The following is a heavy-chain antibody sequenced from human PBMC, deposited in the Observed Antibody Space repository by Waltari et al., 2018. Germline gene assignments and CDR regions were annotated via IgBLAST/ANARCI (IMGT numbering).Heavy chain of an antibody. J-gene: IGHJ4*01. CDR3: VRDSFRSRRY. Sequence: EVQLVESGGGLVQPGGSLRLSCAASGFTFSNYWMTWVRQAPGKGLEWVANIKLDGRVKDYLDSGKGRFAIARDNAKKSLDWLINSLRGEDTAVYYCVRDSFRSRRYWGRGTLVTVSS. V-gene: IGHV3-7*01. CDR2: IKLDGRVK. CDR1: GFTFSNYW.